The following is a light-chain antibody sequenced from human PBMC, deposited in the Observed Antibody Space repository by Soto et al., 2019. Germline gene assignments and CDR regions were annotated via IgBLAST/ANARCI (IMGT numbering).Light chain of an antibody. CDR1: QSVRTN. CDR2: YSS. Sequence: MTLLAVAVSVTQGETVTLSCGASQSVRTNLAWYQQRPGQAPRLLIHYSSTRATGIPDRFSGGGSGTDFTLTISRLEPEDFAVYYCQHYGSSPRTFGQGTKVDIK. CDR3: QHYGSSPRT. J-gene: IGKJ1*01. V-gene: IGKV3D-20*01.